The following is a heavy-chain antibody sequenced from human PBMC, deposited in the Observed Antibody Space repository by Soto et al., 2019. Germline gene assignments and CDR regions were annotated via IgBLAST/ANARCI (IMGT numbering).Heavy chain of an antibody. J-gene: IGHJ4*02. D-gene: IGHD6-13*01. V-gene: IGHV4-34*01. CDR3: AKFWGPVTAAVDDY. Sequence: SETLSLTCAVYGESFSGYYWSWIRQPPGKGLEWIGEINHSGSTNYNPSLKSRVTISVHTSNSQFSLELSSVTAADTAVYYCAKFWGPVTAAVDDYWGQGTLVTVSS. CDR1: GESFSGYY. CDR2: INHSGST.